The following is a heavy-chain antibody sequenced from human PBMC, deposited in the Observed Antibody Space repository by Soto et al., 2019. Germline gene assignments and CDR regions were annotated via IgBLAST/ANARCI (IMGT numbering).Heavy chain of an antibody. Sequence: PSETLSLTCAVYGGSFSGYYCSWIRQPPGKGLEWIGELNHSGGTNYNPSLKSRVTISVDTSKNQFSLKLSSVTAAYTAVYYCARGWNVLRFLEWPYYYGMDVWGQGTTVTVSS. CDR2: LNHSGGT. CDR1: GGSFSGYY. D-gene: IGHD3-3*01. CDR3: ARGWNVLRFLEWPYYYGMDV. V-gene: IGHV4-34*01. J-gene: IGHJ6*02.